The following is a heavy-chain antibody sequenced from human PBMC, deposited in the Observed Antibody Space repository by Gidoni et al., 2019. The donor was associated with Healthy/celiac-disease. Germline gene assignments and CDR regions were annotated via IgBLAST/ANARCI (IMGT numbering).Heavy chain of an antibody. J-gene: IGHJ4*02. V-gene: IGHV4-39*01. CDR1: GGSIRSSSYY. D-gene: IGHD6-6*01. CDR2: IYYSGST. CDR3: ARQSIAARSPVYYFDY. Sequence: QLQLQESGPGLVKPSETLSLTCTVSGGSIRSSSYYWGWIRQPPGKGLEWIGSIYYSGSTYYNPSLKSRVTISVDTSKNQFSLKLSSVTAADTAVYYCARQSIAARSPVYYFDYWGQGTLVTVSS.